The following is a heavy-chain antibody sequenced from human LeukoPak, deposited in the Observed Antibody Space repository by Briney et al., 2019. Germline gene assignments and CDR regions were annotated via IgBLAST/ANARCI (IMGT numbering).Heavy chain of an antibody. J-gene: IGHJ5*02. V-gene: IGHV3-7*01. CDR3: ATSSNAPGNH. Sequence: PGGSLRLSCAASGFTFYGYWMSWVRQAPGKGLEWVANIREDGSAQYYVGSVKGRFTISRDNAKNSLNLQMNSLRAEDTAVYYCATSSNAPGNHWGQGTLVTVPS. CDR1: GFTFYGYW. CDR2: IREDGSAQ. D-gene: IGHD2-2*01.